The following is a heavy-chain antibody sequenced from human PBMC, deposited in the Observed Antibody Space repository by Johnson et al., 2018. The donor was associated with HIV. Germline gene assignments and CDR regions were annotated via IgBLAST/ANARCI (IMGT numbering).Heavy chain of an antibody. V-gene: IGHV3-20*04. CDR2: INWKGDSR. CDR1: GFTFDDYG. J-gene: IGHJ3*02. D-gene: IGHD6-13*01. Sequence: EQLVESGGGVVRPGGSLRLSCAASGFTFDDYGMSWVRQAPGKGLEWVSGINWKGDSRGYVDSVKGRFTISRDNAKNSLYLQMNSLRVEDTALYYCARAASAPNDAFDIWGQGTMVTVSS. CDR3: ARAASAPNDAFDI.